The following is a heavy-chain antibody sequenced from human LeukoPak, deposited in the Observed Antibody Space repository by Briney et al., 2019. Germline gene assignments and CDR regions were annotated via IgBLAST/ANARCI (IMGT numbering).Heavy chain of an antibody. D-gene: IGHD3-3*01. V-gene: IGHV1-18*01. CDR3: ARVFWSGYYFDY. CDR2: ISAYNGNT. Sequence: ASVKVSCKASGYTFTSYGISWVRQAPGQGLEWMGWISAYNGNTNYAQKLQGRVAMTTDTSTSTAYMELRSLRSDDTAVYYCARVFWSGYYFDYWGQGTLVTVSS. CDR1: GYTFTSYG. J-gene: IGHJ4*02.